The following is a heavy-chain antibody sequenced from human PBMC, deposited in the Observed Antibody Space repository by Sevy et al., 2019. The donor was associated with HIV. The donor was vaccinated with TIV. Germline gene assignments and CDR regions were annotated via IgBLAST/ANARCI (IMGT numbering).Heavy chain of an antibody. Sequence: ASVKVSCKASGRTFSSSAISWVRQAPGQGLEWLGGIIPMFGAANYVQKFQGRVTITADESTSTAYMELSSLRSEDTAVYYCARSMSWYASFDYWGQGTLVTVSS. CDR2: IIPMFGAA. V-gene: IGHV1-69*13. D-gene: IGHD6-13*01. CDR1: GRTFSSSA. CDR3: ARSMSWYASFDY. J-gene: IGHJ4*02.